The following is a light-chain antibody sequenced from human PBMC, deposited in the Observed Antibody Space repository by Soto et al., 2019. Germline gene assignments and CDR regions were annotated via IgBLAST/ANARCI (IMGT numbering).Light chain of an antibody. CDR2: DVT. CDR3: SSYAGSSTWV. Sequence: QSALTQPPSASGSPGQSVTISCTGTSNDVGGYNYVSWYQQHPGKAPKLMIYDVTKRPSGVPDRFSGSKSGNTASLTVSGLQAEDEADYYCSSYAGSSTWVFGTGTKLTFL. V-gene: IGLV2-8*01. CDR1: SNDVGGYNY. J-gene: IGLJ1*01.